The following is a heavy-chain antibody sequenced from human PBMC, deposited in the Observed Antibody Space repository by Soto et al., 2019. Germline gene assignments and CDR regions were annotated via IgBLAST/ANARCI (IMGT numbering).Heavy chain of an antibody. CDR3: ARDYGSGSYYNDDYYYMDV. J-gene: IGHJ6*03. CDR1: GGSISSYY. V-gene: IGHV4-59*01. Sequence: SETLSLTCXVSGGSISSYYWSWIRQPPGKGLEWIGYIYYSGSTNYNPSLKSRVTISVDTSKNQFSLKLSSVTAADTAVYYCARDYGSGSYYNDDYYYMDVWGKGTTVTVSS. D-gene: IGHD3-10*01. CDR2: IYYSGST.